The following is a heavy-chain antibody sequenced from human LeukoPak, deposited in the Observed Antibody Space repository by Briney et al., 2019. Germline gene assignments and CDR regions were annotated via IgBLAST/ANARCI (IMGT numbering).Heavy chain of an antibody. D-gene: IGHD4-23*01. J-gene: IGHJ4*02. CDR1: GGSFSGDY. CDR3: ARGRPIGGNSLLSY. Sequence: SETLSLTCAVYGGSFSGDYWSWIRQPPGKGLEWIGEINHSGSANYNPSLKSRVTISVDTSKNQFSLKLSSVTAADTAVYYCARGRPIGGNSLLSYWGQGTLVTVSS. CDR2: INHSGSA. V-gene: IGHV4-34*01.